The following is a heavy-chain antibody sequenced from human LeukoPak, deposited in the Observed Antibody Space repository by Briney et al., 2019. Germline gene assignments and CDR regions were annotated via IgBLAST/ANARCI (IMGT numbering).Heavy chain of an antibody. Sequence: GGSLRLSCAASGFTFSTYGMHWVRQAPGKGLEWVAFIRYDGSNTYYADSVKGRFTISRDNSKNTLYLQMNSLGAEDTALYYCAKDLGWQLWLPGYFDYSGQGTLVTVSS. V-gene: IGHV3-30*02. J-gene: IGHJ4*02. CDR1: GFTFSTYG. D-gene: IGHD5-18*01. CDR2: IRYDGSNT. CDR3: AKDLGWQLWLPGYFDY.